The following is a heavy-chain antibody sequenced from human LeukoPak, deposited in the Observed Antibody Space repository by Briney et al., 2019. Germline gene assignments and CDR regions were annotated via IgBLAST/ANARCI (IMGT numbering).Heavy chain of an antibody. J-gene: IGHJ4*02. CDR2: ISGHNGYT. V-gene: IGHV1-18*01. Sequence: ASVKVSCKASGYTFTSYGISWVRQAPGQGLEWMGWISGHNGYTNYAQNLQGRVTMTTDTSTSTAYMEVRSLRSDDTAVYYCARDVCGASCSTPDYWGQGTLVTVSS. CDR3: ARDVCGASCSTPDY. D-gene: IGHD2-15*01. CDR1: GYTFTSYG.